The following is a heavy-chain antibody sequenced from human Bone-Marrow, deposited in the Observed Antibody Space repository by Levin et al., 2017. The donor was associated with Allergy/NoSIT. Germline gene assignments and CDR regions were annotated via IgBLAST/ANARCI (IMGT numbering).Heavy chain of an antibody. Sequence: PGGSLRLSCAASGFTVSNNYVWWVRQAPGKGLEWVSLIYSGGSTYYADSVKGRFSISRDGSKNTLYLQMNSLRAEDTAMYYCGRDVGPWGQGTMVTVSS. V-gene: IGHV3-53*01. J-gene: IGHJ3*01. CDR2: IYSGGST. CDR1: GFTVSNNY. D-gene: IGHD1-26*01. CDR3: GRDVGP.